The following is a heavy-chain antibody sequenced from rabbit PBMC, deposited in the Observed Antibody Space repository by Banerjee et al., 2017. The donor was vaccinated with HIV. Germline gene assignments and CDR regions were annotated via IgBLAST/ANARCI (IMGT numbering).Heavy chain of an antibody. CDR2: INTSSGNT. Sequence: QEQLVESGGDLVKPEGSLTITCTASGFSFSNKYVMCWVRQAPGKGLEWIACINTSSGNTVYASWAKGRFTISRTSSTTVALQMTSLTAADTATYFCARSYAGYAGDGYYPYHFNLWGPGTLVTVS. V-gene: IGHV1S45*01. D-gene: IGHD4-2*01. CDR1: GFSFSNKYV. J-gene: IGHJ4*01. CDR3: ARSYAGYAGDGYYPYHFNL.